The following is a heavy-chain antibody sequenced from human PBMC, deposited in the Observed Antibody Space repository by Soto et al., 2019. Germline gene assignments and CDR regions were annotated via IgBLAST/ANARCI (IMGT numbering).Heavy chain of an antibody. D-gene: IGHD3-10*01. CDR1: GFTFSSYG. Sequence: GESLKISCAASGFTFSSYGMHWVRQAPGKGLDWVAVIWYYGSNKYYADSVKGRFTISXXXXKXXXYXQXXXLRAEDTAVYYCARDRYYGSGSPFDYWGQGTLVTVSS. V-gene: IGHV3-33*01. CDR3: ARDRYYGSGSPFDY. J-gene: IGHJ4*02. CDR2: IWYYGSNK.